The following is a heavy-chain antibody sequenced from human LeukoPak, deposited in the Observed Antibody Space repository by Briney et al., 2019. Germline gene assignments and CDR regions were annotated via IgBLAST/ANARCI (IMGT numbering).Heavy chain of an antibody. CDR2: ISSSSSCI. D-gene: IGHD3-9*01. CDR1: GFTFSSYS. Sequence: GGSLRLSCAASGFTFSSYSMNWVRQAPGKGLEWVSSISSSSSCIYYADSVKGRFTISRDNAKNSLYLQMNSLRAEDTAVYYCARVTYYDILTGYEIDYWGQGTLVTVSS. CDR3: ARVTYYDILTGYEIDY. V-gene: IGHV3-21*01. J-gene: IGHJ4*02.